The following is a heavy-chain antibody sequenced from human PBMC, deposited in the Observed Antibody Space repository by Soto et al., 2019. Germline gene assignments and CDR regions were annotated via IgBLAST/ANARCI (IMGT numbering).Heavy chain of an antibody. D-gene: IGHD4-17*01. CDR2: IIPTFGTA. J-gene: IGHJ1*01. Sequence: SVKVSCKASGGTFSSYAISWVRQAPGQGLEWMGGIIPTFGTANYAQKFQGRVTITADESTSTAYMELSSLRSEDTAVYYCAREGATVVTEYFQHWGQGTLVTVSS. CDR1: GGTFSSYA. V-gene: IGHV1-69*13. CDR3: AREGATVVTEYFQH.